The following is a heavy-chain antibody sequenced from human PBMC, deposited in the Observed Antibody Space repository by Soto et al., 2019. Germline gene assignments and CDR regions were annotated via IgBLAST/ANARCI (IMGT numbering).Heavy chain of an antibody. Sequence: PSETLSLTFTVSGGSISSSNYYWGWIRQPPGKGLEWIGSIYYSGSTYYNPSLKSRVTISVDTSKNQFSLKLSSVTAADTAVYYCATQEVGGSYVYTFDPWGQGTLVTVSS. CDR1: GGSISSSNYY. V-gene: IGHV4-39*01. J-gene: IGHJ5*02. CDR3: ATQEVGGSYVYTFDP. D-gene: IGHD1-26*01. CDR2: IYYSGST.